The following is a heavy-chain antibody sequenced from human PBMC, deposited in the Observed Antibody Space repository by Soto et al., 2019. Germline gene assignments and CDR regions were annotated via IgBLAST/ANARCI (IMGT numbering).Heavy chain of an antibody. V-gene: IGHV3-30-3*02. D-gene: IGHD6-19*01. J-gene: IGHJ3*02. Sequence: PGGSLRLSCAASGFTFSSYAMHWVRQAPGKGLEWVAVISYDGSNKYYADSVKGRFTFSRDNSKSTMYLQISSLRAEDTAVYYCAKTTDGWFSAFEIWGQGTMVTVSS. CDR3: AKTTDGWFSAFEI. CDR2: ISYDGSNK. CDR1: GFTFSSYA.